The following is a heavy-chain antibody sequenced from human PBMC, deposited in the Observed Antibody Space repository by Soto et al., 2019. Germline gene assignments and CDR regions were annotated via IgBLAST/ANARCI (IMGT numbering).Heavy chain of an antibody. D-gene: IGHD2-2*01. CDR3: ARVRCSSTSCYVSPFYY. CDR2: IYSDGSST. J-gene: IGHJ4*02. Sequence: SGGSLRLSCAASGFTFSSYWMHWVRQAPGKGLVWVSRIYSDGSSTSYADSVKGRFTISRDNAKNTLYLQMNSLRAEDTAVYYCARVRCSSTSCYVSPFYYWGQGTLVTVS. CDR1: GFTFSSYW. V-gene: IGHV3-74*01.